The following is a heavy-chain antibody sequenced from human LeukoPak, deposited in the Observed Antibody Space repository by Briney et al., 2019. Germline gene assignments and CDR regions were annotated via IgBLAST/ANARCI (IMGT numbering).Heavy chain of an antibody. Sequence: GGSLRLSCAASGFTFDDYAMHWVRQAPGKGLEWVSGISWNSGSIGYADSVKGRFTISRDNAKNSLYLQMNSLRAEDTALYYCAKGGVYSSSSEGFSYWGQGTLVTVSS. J-gene: IGHJ4*02. D-gene: IGHD6-6*01. CDR3: AKGGVYSSSSEGFSY. V-gene: IGHV3-9*01. CDR2: ISWNSGSI. CDR1: GFTFDDYA.